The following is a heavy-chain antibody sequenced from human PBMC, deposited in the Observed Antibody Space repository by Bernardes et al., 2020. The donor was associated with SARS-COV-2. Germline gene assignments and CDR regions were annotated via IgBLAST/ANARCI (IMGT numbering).Heavy chain of an antibody. CDR1: GFTFSASA. CDR3: AADVTTANFDF. J-gene: IGHJ4*02. D-gene: IGHD1-1*01. V-gene: IGHV1-58*02. CDR2: IVVDSGDT. Sequence: SGKVSCKASGFTFSASAIQWVRQARGQRLEWIGWIVVDSGDTNYAQKFQERLTITRDMSTSTVHMQLNSLRSEDTAVYYCAADVTTANFDFWGQGTLVTVSS.